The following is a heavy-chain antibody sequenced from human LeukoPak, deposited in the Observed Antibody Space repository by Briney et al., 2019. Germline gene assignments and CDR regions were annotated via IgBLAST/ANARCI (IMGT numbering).Heavy chain of an antibody. CDR1: GFTFSSYS. J-gene: IGHJ6*02. CDR3: AREDFYYYSMDV. CDR2: ISSTSDYI. V-gene: IGHV3-21*01. Sequence: GGSLRLSCAASGFTFSSYSMDWVRQAPGKGLEWVSSISSTSDYIYYADSVKGRFTISRDNAKNSLYLQMNSLRAEDTAVYYCAREDFYYYSMDVWGQGTAVTVSS.